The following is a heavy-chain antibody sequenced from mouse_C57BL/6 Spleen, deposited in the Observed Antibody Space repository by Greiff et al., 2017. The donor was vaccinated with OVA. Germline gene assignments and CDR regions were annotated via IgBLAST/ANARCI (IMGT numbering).Heavy chain of an antibody. CDR1: GFTFSSYT. V-gene: IGHV5-9*01. CDR2: ISGGGGNT. CDR3: ARRDRWLRAY. J-gene: IGHJ3*01. Sequence: EVQGVESGGGLVKPGGSLKLSCAASGFTFSSYTMSWVRQTPEKRLEWVATISGGGGNTYYPDSVKGRFTISRDNAKNTLYLQMSSLRSEDTALYYCARRDRWLRAYWGQGTLVTVSA. D-gene: IGHD2-3*01.